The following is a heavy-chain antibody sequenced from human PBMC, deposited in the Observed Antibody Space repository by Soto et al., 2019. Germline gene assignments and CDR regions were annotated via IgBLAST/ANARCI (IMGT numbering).Heavy chain of an antibody. J-gene: IGHJ4*02. D-gene: IGHD7-27*01. Sequence: SETLSLTCSVSGASISSGHYYWTWIRQHPGKGLEWIGSIYNTGSTSYNPSLTSRLSISIDTSENHFSLRLFSVTVADTAVYYCALALGPTTGLDYWGQGSLVTVSS. CDR2: IYNTGST. V-gene: IGHV4-31*03. CDR1: GASISSGHYY. CDR3: ALALGPTTGLDY.